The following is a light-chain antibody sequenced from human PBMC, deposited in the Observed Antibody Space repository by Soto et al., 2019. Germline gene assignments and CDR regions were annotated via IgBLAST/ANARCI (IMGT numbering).Light chain of an antibody. V-gene: IGLV1-47*01. CDR2: RSN. J-gene: IGLJ2*01. Sequence: QSVLTQPPSASGTPGQRVTISCSGSSSNIGINYVYWYQQFPGTAPKLLIYRSNQRPSGVPDRFSGSKSGTSASLAISGLRSEDEDDYYCVAWDDTLSGVIFGGGTKLTVL. CDR3: VAWDDTLSGVI. CDR1: SSNIGINY.